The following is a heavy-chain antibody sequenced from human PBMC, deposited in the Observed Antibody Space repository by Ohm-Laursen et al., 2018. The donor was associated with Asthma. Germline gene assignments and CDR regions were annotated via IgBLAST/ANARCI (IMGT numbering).Heavy chain of an antibody. D-gene: IGHD3-16*01. CDR2: IYPDGGEK. J-gene: IGHJ4*02. CDR3: ATNLPYEAENY. V-gene: IGHV3-7*05. Sequence: SLRLSRAASGYTFSRYSIHWVRQAPGKGLEWVANIYPDGGEKYYVDSVDGRFTISRDNAKNSLYLQMNSLRAEDTAVYYCATNLPYEAENYWGQGTLVTVSS. CDR1: GYTFSRYS.